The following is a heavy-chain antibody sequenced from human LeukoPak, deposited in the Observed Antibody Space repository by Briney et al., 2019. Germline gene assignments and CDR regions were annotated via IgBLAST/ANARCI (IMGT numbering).Heavy chain of an antibody. J-gene: IGHJ6*03. D-gene: IGHD3-16*02. CDR1: GGPISSYY. CDR3: ASIGTPAGRYYYYMDV. V-gene: IGHV4-59*12. CDR2: IYYRGST. Sequence: SETLSLTCTVSGGPISSYYWSWIRQPPGKGLEWIGYIYYRGSTNYNPSLKSRVTISVKTSKNQFSLKLSSVTAADTAVYYCASIGTPAGRYYYYMDVWAKGPRSPSP.